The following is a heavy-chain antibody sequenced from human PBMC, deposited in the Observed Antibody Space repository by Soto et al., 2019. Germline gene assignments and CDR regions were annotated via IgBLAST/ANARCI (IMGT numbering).Heavy chain of an antibody. J-gene: IGHJ6*02. CDR2: IGESGGST. Sequence: GSLRLSCAASGFTFRNYVMNWVRQAPGKGLEWVSGIGESGGSTFYADSVKGRFTISRDNSKNTLYLQMNSLRAEDTAVYYCAKDAGIRGHYYYGMDVWGQGTTVTVSS. D-gene: IGHD2-21*01. CDR1: GFTFRNYV. CDR3: AKDAGIRGHYYYGMDV. V-gene: IGHV3-23*01.